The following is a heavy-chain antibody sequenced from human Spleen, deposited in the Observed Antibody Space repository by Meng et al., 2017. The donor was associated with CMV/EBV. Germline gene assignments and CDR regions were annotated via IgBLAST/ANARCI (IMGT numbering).Heavy chain of an antibody. Sequence: ASVKVSCKASGYNFTGYYIHWVRQAPGQGLEWMGWINPNSGGTNYAQRFQGRITMTRDTSISTAYMELSRLRSDDTAVFYCARDPSGSYDGTLAYWGQGTLVTVSS. CDR2: INPNSGGT. CDR3: ARDPSGSYDGTLAY. V-gene: IGHV1-2*02. CDR1: GYNFTGYY. J-gene: IGHJ4*02. D-gene: IGHD1-26*01.